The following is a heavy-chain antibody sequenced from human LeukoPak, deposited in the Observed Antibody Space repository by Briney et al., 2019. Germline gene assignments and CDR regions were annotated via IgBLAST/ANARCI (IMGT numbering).Heavy chain of an antibody. CDR1: GYTFTGCY. CDR2: INPNSGGT. V-gene: IGHV1-2*04. D-gene: IGHD3-16*01. Sequence: ASVKVSCKASGYTFTGCYMHWVRQAPGQGLEWMGWINPNSGGTNYAQKFQGWATMTRDTSISTAYMELSRLRSDDTAVYYCARELLETPYDFDYWGQGTLVTVSS. CDR3: ARELLETPYDFDY. J-gene: IGHJ4*02.